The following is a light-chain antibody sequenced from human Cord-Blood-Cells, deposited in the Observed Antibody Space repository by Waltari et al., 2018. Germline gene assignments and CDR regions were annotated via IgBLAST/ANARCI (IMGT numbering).Light chain of an antibody. CDR3: SSYTSSSTLV. CDR1: SSDVGGYNY. J-gene: IGLJ1*01. V-gene: IGLV2-14*01. Sequence: QSALTQPASVSGSHGQSITISCTGTSSDVGGYNYVSWYQQHPGKAPKLMIYEVSNRPSGCPNRFSGSKSGNTASLTISGLQAEDEADYYCSSYTSSSTLVFGTGTNVTVL. CDR2: EVS.